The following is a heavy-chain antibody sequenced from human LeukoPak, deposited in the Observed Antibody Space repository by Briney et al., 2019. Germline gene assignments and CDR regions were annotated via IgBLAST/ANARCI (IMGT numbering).Heavy chain of an antibody. CDR2: ILDDGRI. Sequence: GGSLRLSCAASGLTASTTSMTWVCQAPGKGLEWVSDILDDGRIYYADSVKGRFTISRDHSQNKVNLQMDNLRAEDAAIYYCGSYRRAYDVWGQGTVVTVAS. CDR1: GLTASTTS. V-gene: IGHV3-53*01. J-gene: IGHJ3*01. CDR3: GSYRRAYDV. D-gene: IGHD1-26*01.